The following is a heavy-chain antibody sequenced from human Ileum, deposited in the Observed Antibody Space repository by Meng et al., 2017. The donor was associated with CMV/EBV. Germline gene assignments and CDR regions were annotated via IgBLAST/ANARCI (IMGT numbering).Heavy chain of an antibody. CDR3: ARELYGGYWDY. CDR2: INTGNGDT. J-gene: IGHJ4*02. Sequence: SCKASGYTFTTHAIHWVRQAPGQSLEWMGLINTGNGDTDYSQRFRGRVVLTRETSASTAYMEMSSLTSEDTAVYYCARELYGGYWDYWAREPWSPSPQ. D-gene: IGHD4/OR15-4a*01. CDR1: GYTFTTHA. V-gene: IGHV1-3*04.